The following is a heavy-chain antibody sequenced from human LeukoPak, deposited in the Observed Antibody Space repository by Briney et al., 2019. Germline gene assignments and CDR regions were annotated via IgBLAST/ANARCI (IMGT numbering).Heavy chain of an antibody. J-gene: IGHJ5*02. CDR2: INSDGSST. CDR1: GFTFSSYW. D-gene: IGHD3-22*01. Sequence: GGSLRLSCAASGFTFSSYWMHWVRQAPGKGLVWVSRINSDGSSTSYADPAKGRFTISRDNAKSTLYLQMNSLRAEDTAVYYCATDYYDSSGRFDPWGQGTLVTVSS. V-gene: IGHV3-74*01. CDR3: ATDYYDSSGRFDP.